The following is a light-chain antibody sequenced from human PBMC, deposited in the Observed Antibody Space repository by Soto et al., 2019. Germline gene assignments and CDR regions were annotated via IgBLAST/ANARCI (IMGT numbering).Light chain of an antibody. CDR1: QSISSW. CDR2: KAS. J-gene: IGKJ1*01. Sequence: DIQMTQSPSTLSASVGDRVTITCRASQSISSWLAWYQQKPGKAPKLLIYKASSLESGVPSRFSGSGSRIEFTLTISSLQPDDFATYYCQQYNSYPWTFGQGTKVEIK. V-gene: IGKV1-5*03. CDR3: QQYNSYPWT.